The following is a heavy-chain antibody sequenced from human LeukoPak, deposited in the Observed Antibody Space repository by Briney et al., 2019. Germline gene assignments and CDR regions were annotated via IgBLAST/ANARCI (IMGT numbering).Heavy chain of an antibody. Sequence: GGSLRLSCVASGFTFSSYAMNWVRQAPGKGLEWVSGISGSGGSTNYADSVKGRFTISRDNSKNTLYLQMNSLKAEDTAVYYCAKEGLWGSNGLPFDYWGQGTLVTVSS. CDR1: GFTFSSYA. CDR3: AKEGLWGSNGLPFDY. V-gene: IGHV3-23*01. J-gene: IGHJ4*02. D-gene: IGHD6-25*01. CDR2: ISGSGGST.